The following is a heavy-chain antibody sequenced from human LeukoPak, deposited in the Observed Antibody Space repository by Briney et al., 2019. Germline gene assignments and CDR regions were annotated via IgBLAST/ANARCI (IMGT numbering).Heavy chain of an antibody. D-gene: IGHD2-21*02. CDR3: AGTPPKGDIDY. J-gene: IGHJ4*02. V-gene: IGHV1-8*01. CDR1: GYTFTNYD. CDR2: MSASSGNT. Sequence: ASVKVSCKASGYTFTNYDINWVRQATGQGLEWLGWMSASSGNTGYAQKFQGRVSMTRATSISTAYLELSSLTFEDTAVYYRAGTPPKGDIDYWGQGTLVTVSS.